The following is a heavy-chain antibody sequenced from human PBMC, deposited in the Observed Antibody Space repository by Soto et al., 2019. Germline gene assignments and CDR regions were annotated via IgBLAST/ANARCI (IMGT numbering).Heavy chain of an antibody. CDR2: IIPVYGTT. CDR3: ARGPAMVSPVLDI. Sequence: SVKVSCKASGGTFSYYAISWVRQAPGQGLEWMGGIIPVYGTTNYAQKFQGRVTMTADESTSTAYMELRSLRSEDTAVYYCARGPAMVSPVLDIWGQGTVVTVSS. J-gene: IGHJ3*02. V-gene: IGHV1-69*13. D-gene: IGHD5-18*01. CDR1: GGTFSYYA.